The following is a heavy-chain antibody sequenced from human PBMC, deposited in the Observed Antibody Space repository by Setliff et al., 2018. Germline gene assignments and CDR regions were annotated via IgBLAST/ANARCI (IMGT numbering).Heavy chain of an antibody. CDR1: RGTFSSYG. CDR2: IIPIFGTT. V-gene: IGHV1-69*05. CDR3: ARERGDIVSTTSYYYYMDV. J-gene: IGHJ6*03. D-gene: IGHD5-12*01. Sequence: GASVKVSCKASRGTFSSYGITWVRQAPGQGLEWMGGIIPIFGTTDYAQKFQGGVTITTDESTSTAYMEMSSLRSEDTAVYYCARERGDIVSTTSYYYYMDVWGKGTTVTVSS.